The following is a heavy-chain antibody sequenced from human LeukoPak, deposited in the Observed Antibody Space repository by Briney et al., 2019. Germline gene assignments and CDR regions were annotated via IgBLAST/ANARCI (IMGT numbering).Heavy chain of an antibody. CDR1: GFTFSSYA. J-gene: IGHJ4*02. CDR3: AKALDCSGGSCYFFDFDY. V-gene: IGHV3-23*01. CDR2: ISGGGGST. D-gene: IGHD2-15*01. Sequence: GGSLRLSCAASGFTFSSYAMSWVRQAPGKGLEWVSAISGGGGSTYYADSVKGRFTISRDNSKNTLYLQMNSLRAEDTAVYYCAKALDCSGGSCYFFDFDYWGQGTLVTVSS.